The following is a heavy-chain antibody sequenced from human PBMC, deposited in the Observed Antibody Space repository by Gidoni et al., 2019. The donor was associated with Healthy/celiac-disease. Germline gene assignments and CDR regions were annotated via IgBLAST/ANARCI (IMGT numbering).Heavy chain of an antibody. Sequence: QLQLQESGPGLVKPSETLSLTCTVSGGFISSSSYYWGWIRQPPGKGLEWIGSIYYSGSTYYNPSLKSRVTISVDTSKNQFSLKLSSVTAADTAVYYCARHPHTAMVLNYFDYWGQGTLVTVSS. CDR1: GGFISSSSYY. CDR3: ARHPHTAMVLNYFDY. CDR2: IYYSGST. V-gene: IGHV4-39*01. D-gene: IGHD5-18*01. J-gene: IGHJ4*02.